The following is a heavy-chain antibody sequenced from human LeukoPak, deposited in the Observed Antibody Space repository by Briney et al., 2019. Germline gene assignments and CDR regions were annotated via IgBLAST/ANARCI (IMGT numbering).Heavy chain of an antibody. D-gene: IGHD5-18*01. V-gene: IGHV4-61*02. CDR1: GGSISSGSYY. CDR2: IYTSGST. Sequence: SETLSLTCTVSGGSISSGSYYWSWIRRPAGKGLEWIGRIYTSGSTNYNPSLKSRVTISLDTSKNQLSLKLSSVTAADTAVYYCARGGRGYSYGTEKFFDYWGQGTLVTVSS. CDR3: ARGGRGYSYGTEKFFDY. J-gene: IGHJ4*02.